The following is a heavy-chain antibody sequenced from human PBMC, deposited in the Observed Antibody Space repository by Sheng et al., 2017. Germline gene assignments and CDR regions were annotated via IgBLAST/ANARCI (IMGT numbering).Heavy chain of an antibody. CDR3: ARGGTRWLQFGGKSFDY. V-gene: IGHV4-34*01. Sequence: QVQLQQWGAGLLKPSETLSLTCAVYGGSFSGYYWSWIRQPPGKGLEWIGEINHSGSTNYNPSLKSRVTISVDTSKNQFSLKLSSVTAADTAVYYCARGGTRWLQFGGKSFDYWGQGTLVTVSS. CDR1: GGSFSGYY. J-gene: IGHJ4*02. D-gene: IGHD5-12*01. CDR2: INHSGST.